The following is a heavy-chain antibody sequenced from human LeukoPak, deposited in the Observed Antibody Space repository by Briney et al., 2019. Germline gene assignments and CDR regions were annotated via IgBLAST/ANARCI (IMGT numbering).Heavy chain of an antibody. CDR3: ARYCSSISCYGDYYYMDV. Sequence: SETLSLTCTVSGGSISSFYWSWIRQPAGKGLEWIGRIYTGGSTYYNPSLMGRVTISADKSKNQFSLKLRSVTAADTAVYYCARYCSSISCYGDYYYMDVWGKGTKVTVSS. V-gene: IGHV4-4*07. D-gene: IGHD2-2*01. J-gene: IGHJ6*03. CDR2: IYTGGST. CDR1: GGSISSFY.